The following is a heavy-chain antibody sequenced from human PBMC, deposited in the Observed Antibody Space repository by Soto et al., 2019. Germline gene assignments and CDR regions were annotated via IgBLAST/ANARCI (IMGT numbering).Heavy chain of an antibody. D-gene: IGHD1-1*01. CDR2: IIPIFGTA. V-gene: IGHV1-69*06. CDR3: ATTSVQLERRPYYYDYGLDV. J-gene: IGHJ6*02. CDR1: GGTFSSYA. Sequence: QVQLVQSGAEVKKPGSSVKVSCKASGGTFSSYAISWVRQAPGQGLEWMGGIIPIFGTANYAQKFQGRVTISADKSTSTAYMELSRLRSEDTAVYYCATTSVQLERRPYYYDYGLDVWGQGTTVTVSS.